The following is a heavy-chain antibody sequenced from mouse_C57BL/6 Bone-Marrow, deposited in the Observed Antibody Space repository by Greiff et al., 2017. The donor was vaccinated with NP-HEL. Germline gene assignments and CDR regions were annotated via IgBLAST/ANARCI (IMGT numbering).Heavy chain of an antibody. CDR2: IYPGSGST. CDR3: SVYYYCTSPYRYFDF. V-gene: IGHV1-55*01. CDR1: GYTFTSYW. D-gene: IGHD1-1*01. J-gene: IGHJ1*03. Sequence: QVQLQQPGAELVKPGASVKMSCKASGYTFTSYWITWVKQRPGQGLEWIGDIYPGSGSTNYNEKFKSKATLTVDKSSSTAYMQLSSLTSEDSAVYYCSVYYYCTSPYRYFDFWGRGTTVTVSA.